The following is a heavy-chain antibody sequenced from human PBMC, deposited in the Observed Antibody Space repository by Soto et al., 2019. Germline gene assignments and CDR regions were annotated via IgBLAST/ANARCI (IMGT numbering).Heavy chain of an antibody. CDR3: ARLGSIAARSYYYGMDV. CDR1: GYSFTSYR. CDR2: IYPGDSDT. Sequence: GESLKISCKGSGYSFTSYRIGWVRQMPGKGLEWMGIIYPGDSDTRYSPSFQGQVTISADKSISTAYLQWSSLKASDTAMYYCARLGSIAARSYYYGMDVWGQGTTVTVSS. D-gene: IGHD6-6*01. V-gene: IGHV5-51*01. J-gene: IGHJ6*02.